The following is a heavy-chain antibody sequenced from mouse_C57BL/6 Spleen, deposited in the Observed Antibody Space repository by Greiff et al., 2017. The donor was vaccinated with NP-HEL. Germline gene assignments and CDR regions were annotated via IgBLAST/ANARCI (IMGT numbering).Heavy chain of an antibody. CDR3: ARDYGSSYGFAY. D-gene: IGHD1-1*01. Sequence: QVQLKESGAELARPGASVKLSCKASGYTFTSYGISWVKQRTGQGLEWIGEIYPRSGNTYYNEKFKGKATLTADKSSSTAYMELRSLTSEDSAVYFFARDYGSSYGFAYWGQGTLVTVSA. J-gene: IGHJ3*01. V-gene: IGHV1-81*01. CDR2: IYPRSGNT. CDR1: GYTFTSYG.